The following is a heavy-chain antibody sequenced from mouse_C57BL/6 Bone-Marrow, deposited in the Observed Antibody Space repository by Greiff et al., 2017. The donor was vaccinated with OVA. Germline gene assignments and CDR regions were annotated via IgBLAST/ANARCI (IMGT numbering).Heavy chain of an antibody. J-gene: IGHJ4*01. CDR3: ASPSGSSYYAMDY. CDR1: GYTFTSYW. Sequence: QVQLQQPGPELVKPGASVKLSCKASGYTFTSYWMHWVKQRPGQGLEWIGNINPSNGGTNYNEKFKSKATLTVDKSSSTAYMQLSSLTSEDSAVYYCASPSGSSYYAMDYWGQGTSVTVSS. D-gene: IGHD1-1*01. CDR2: INPSNGGT. V-gene: IGHV1-53*01.